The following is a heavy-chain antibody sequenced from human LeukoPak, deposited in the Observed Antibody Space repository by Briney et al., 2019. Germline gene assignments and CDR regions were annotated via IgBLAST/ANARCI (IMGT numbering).Heavy chain of an antibody. V-gene: IGHV4-38-2*02. J-gene: IGHJ5*02. CDR1: GYSITSGFS. Sequence: SETLSLTCAVSGYSITSGFSWGWIRHPPGRGLEWIGTISHSGTTDYKSTLESRLTISMDTSKNLFSLRLTSVTAADTAVYYCAREGAVPGIDPWGQGTLVTVSS. D-gene: IGHD3-16*01. CDR2: ISHSGTT. CDR3: AREGAVPGIDP.